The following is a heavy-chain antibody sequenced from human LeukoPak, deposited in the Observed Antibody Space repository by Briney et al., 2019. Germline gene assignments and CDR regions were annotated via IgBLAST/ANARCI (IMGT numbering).Heavy chain of an antibody. CDR1: GFTFSNYG. CDR2: IRYDGNNK. D-gene: IGHD1-14*01. Sequence: GGSLRLSRGAAGFTFSNYGMLSVRQAPGKGLDWVAFIRYDGNNKLYADSVKGRFTISRDNSKNTLYLHINSLRAEDTAVYYCVKDNPLDYWGQGTLVIVSS. V-gene: IGHV3-30*02. J-gene: IGHJ4*02. CDR3: VKDNPLDY.